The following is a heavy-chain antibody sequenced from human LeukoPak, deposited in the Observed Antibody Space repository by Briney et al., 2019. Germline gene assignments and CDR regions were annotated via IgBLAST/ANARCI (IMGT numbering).Heavy chain of an antibody. D-gene: IGHD6-13*01. CDR3: ARTYRIAAAGLFDY. CDR2: IYYSGST. J-gene: IGHJ4*02. CDR1: GGSISSHC. Sequence: SETLSLTCTVSGGSISSHCWSWIRQPPGKGLEWIGYIYYSGSTNYNPSLKSRVTISVDTSKNQFSLKLSSVTAADTAVYYCARTYRIAAAGLFDYWGQGTLVTVSS. V-gene: IGHV4-59*11.